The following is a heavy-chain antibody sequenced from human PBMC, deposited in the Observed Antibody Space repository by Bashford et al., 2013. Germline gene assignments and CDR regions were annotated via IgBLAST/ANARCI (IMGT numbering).Heavy chain of an antibody. D-gene: IGHD1-14*01. V-gene: IGHV6-1*01. Sequence: WIRQSPSRGLEWLGRTYYRSKWYNDYAVSVKSRITINPDTSKNQFSLQLNSVTPEDTAMYYCARIAAGKGDFDYWGQGVLVTVSS. J-gene: IGHJ4*02. CDR2: TYYRSKWYN. CDR3: ARIAAGKGDFDY.